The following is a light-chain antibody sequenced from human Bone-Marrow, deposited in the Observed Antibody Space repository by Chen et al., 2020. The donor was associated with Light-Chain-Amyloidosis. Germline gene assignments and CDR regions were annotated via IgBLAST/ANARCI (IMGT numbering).Light chain of an antibody. CDR1: NIGSTS. CDR3: QVWDRSSDRPV. J-gene: IGLJ3*02. Sequence: ATIACGGNNIGSTSVHWYQQTPGQAPLLVVYDASDRPSGIPERLSGSNSGNTATLTISRVEAGDEADYYCQVWDRSSDRPVFGGGTKLTVL. V-gene: IGLV3-21*02. CDR2: DAS.